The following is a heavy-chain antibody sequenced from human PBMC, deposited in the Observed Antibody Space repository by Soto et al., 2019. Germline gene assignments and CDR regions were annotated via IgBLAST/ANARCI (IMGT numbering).Heavy chain of an antibody. CDR2: ISHGGSL. CDR1: GDAISSGY. J-gene: IGHJ5*02. CDR3: TRAYYDIDSSIFDP. Sequence: PSGTLSLYCYYSGDAISSGYWLWIRHLHGKGIELIRSISHGGSLSYNTSLKSRVIISVDTAKNQFSLSLSSMTAADTAVYYCTRAYYDIDSSIFDPWG. V-gene: IGHV4-59*01. D-gene: IGHD3-9*01.